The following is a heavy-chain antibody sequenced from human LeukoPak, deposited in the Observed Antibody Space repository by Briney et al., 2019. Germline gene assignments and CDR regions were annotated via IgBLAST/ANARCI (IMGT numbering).Heavy chain of an antibody. CDR1: GYSFTRYW. CDR2: IYPGDSDT. J-gene: IGHJ4*02. V-gene: IGHV5-51*01. Sequence: GESLKISCKGSGYSFTRYWIAWVRQLPGKGLEWMGIIYPGDSDTKYSPSFQGHVTFSADKSISTAYLEWSSLKASDTAMYYCASQGASGPLDYWGRGTLVTVSS. CDR3: ASQGASGPLDY.